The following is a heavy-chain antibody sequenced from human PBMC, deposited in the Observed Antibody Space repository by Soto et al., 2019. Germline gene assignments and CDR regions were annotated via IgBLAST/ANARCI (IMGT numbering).Heavy chain of an antibody. CDR3: ARDNGSGGSCFDY. CDR1: GGSISSGGYY. CDR2: IYYSGST. J-gene: IGHJ4*02. D-gene: IGHD2-15*01. V-gene: IGHV4-31*03. Sequence: SETLSLTCTVSGGSISSGGYYWSWIRQHPGKGLEWIGYIYYSGSTYYNPSLKNRVTISVDTSKNQFSLKLSSVTAADTAVYYCARDNGSGGSCFDYWGQGTLVTVSS.